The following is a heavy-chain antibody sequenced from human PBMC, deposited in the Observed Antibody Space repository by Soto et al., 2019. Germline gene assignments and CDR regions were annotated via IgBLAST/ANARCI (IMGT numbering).Heavy chain of an antibody. CDR1: GGSFSGYY. Sequence: SETLSLTCAVYGGSFSGYYWSWIRQPPGKGLEWIGEINHSGSTNYNPSLKSRVTISVDTSKNQFSLKLSSVTAADTAVYYCARVKVTTLDYYYYYMDVWGKGTTVTVSS. V-gene: IGHV4-34*01. CDR2: INHSGST. J-gene: IGHJ6*03. CDR3: ARVKVTTLDYYYYYMDV. D-gene: IGHD4-17*01.